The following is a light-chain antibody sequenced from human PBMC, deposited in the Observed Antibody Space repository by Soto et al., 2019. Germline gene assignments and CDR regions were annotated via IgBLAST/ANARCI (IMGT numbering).Light chain of an antibody. V-gene: IGLV2-14*03. Sequence: QSVLTQPASVSGSPGQSITISCTGASTDVDGYDYVSWYQQHPGQAPKLMIYDVNNRPSGVSYHFSGSKSGDTASLTISGLQAEDDADYYCSSYTSSAPFYVFGTGTKVTVL. CDR1: STDVDGYDY. CDR2: DVN. CDR3: SSYTSSAPFYV. J-gene: IGLJ1*01.